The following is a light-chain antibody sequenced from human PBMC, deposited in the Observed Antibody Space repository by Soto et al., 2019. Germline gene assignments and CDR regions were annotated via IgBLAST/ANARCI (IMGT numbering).Light chain of an antibody. CDR2: DAS. CDR1: QSVSSY. J-gene: IGKJ4*01. CDR3: QQLSNYPLT. Sequence: EIVLTQSPATLSLSPGERATLSCRASQSVSSYLAWYQQKPGQAPRLLIYDASNRATGIPARFSGSGSGTDFTLTISSLEPEDFATYYCQQLSNYPLTFGGGTKVDIK. V-gene: IGKV3-11*01.